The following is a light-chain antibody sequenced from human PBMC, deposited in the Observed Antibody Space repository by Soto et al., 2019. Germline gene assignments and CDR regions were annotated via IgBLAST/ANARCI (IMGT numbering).Light chain of an antibody. CDR2: EVS. CDR3: SSRTTSNPYV. CDR1: SSDIGAYNS. V-gene: IGLV2-14*01. J-gene: IGLJ1*01. Sequence: QSALTQPASVSGSPGQSITISCTGTSSDIGAYNSVSWYQQHPGKAPKLMIYEVSNRPSGVSNRFSASKSGNTASLTISGFQDEEEADYYCSSRTTSNPYVFGTGTKHTVL.